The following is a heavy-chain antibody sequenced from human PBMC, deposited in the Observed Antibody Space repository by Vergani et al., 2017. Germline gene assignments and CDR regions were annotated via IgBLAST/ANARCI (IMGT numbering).Heavy chain of an antibody. CDR3: AEGGGATRVYYFDY. CDR1: GFTFSSYA. Sequence: EVQLLESGGGLVQPGGSLRLSCAASGFTFSSYAMSWVRQAPGKGLEWVSAISGSGGSTYYADSVKGRFTISRDNSKNTLYLQMNSLRAEDTAVYYGAEGGGATRVYYFDYWGQGTLVTVSS. V-gene: IGHV3-23*01. J-gene: IGHJ4*02. CDR2: ISGSGGST. D-gene: IGHD1-26*01.